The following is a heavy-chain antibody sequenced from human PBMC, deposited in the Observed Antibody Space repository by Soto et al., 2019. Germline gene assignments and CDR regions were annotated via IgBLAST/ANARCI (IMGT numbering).Heavy chain of an antibody. CDR2: INHSGST. CDR1: GWSFSGYY. D-gene: IGHD3-22*01. Sequence: XETLSLTCAVDGWSFSGYYWSWIRQPPGKGLEWIGEINHSGSTNYNPSLKSRVTISVDTSKNQFSLKLSSVTAADTAVYYCARGPVYSSGYYYYYYGMDAWGQGTTVTVSS. CDR3: ARGPVYSSGYYYYYYGMDA. V-gene: IGHV4-34*01. J-gene: IGHJ6*02.